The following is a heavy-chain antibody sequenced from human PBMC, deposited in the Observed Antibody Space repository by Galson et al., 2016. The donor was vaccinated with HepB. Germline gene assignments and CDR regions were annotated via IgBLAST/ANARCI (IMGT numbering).Heavy chain of an antibody. CDR3: ANHRG. CDR2: INQGGGEK. Sequence: SLRLSCAASGFTFSDHYMDWVRQAPGKGLEWVANINQGGGEKYYVDSVKGRFTISRDNFKNSLYLQMNSLRAEDTAVYYCANHRGWGQGTLVTVSS. D-gene: IGHD1-14*01. J-gene: IGHJ4*02. CDR1: GFTFSDHY. V-gene: IGHV3-7*03.